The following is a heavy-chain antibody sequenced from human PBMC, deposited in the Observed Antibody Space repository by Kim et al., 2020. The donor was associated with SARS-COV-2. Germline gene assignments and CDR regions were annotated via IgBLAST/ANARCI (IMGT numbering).Heavy chain of an antibody. CDR3: TTGAYDYVWGSYRTAPFDY. CDR1: GFTFSNAW. V-gene: IGHV3-15*01. D-gene: IGHD3-16*02. Sequence: GGSLRLSCAASGFTFSNAWMSWVRQAPGKGLEWVGRIKSKTDGGTTDYAAPVKGRFTISRDDSKNTLYLQMNSLKTEDTAVYYCTTGAYDYVWGSYRTAPFDYWGQGTLVTVSS. J-gene: IGHJ4*02. CDR2: IKSKTDGGTT.